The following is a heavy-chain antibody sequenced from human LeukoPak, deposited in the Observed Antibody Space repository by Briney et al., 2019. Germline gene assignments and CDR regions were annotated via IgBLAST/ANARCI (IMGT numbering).Heavy chain of an antibody. CDR2: IYYSGST. V-gene: IGHV4-59*11. Sequence: SETLSLTCTVSGGSISSHYWSWIRQPPGKGLEWIGYIYYSGSTNYNPSLKSRVTMSVDTSKNQFSLKLSSVSAADTAVYYCARLRDWFDPSGQGTLVTVSS. J-gene: IGHJ5*02. CDR1: GGSISSHY. D-gene: IGHD5-24*01. CDR3: ARLRDWFDP.